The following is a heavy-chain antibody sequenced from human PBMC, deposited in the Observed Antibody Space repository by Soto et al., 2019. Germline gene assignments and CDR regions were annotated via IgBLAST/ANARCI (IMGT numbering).Heavy chain of an antibody. CDR3: ATSYGSGYRAFDY. V-gene: IGHV1-69*04. CDR2: VNPILSRS. J-gene: IGHJ4*02. Sequence: QVQLVQSGSEVKRPGSSVKVSCKASGDTFSFYSINWVRQDPGLGLEWMGRVNPILSRSNYAQRFQGRVTMTADKSTSSAYMELSGLRSEDTAMYYCATSYGSGYRAFDYWGEGALFTVSS. CDR1: GDTFSFYS. D-gene: IGHD3-10*01.